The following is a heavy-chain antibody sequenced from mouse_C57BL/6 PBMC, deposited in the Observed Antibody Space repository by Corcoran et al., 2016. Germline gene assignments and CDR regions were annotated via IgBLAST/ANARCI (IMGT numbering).Heavy chain of an antibody. CDR1: GFNIKDYY. CDR2: IDPEDGET. CDR3: AYYGSSYGAY. Sequence: EVQLQQSGAELVKPGASVKLSCTAYGFNIKDYYMHWVKQRTEQGLEWIGRIDPEDGETKYAPKFQGKATITADTSSNTAYLQLSSLTSEDTAVYYCAYYGSSYGAYWGQGTLVTVSA. V-gene: IGHV14-2*01. J-gene: IGHJ3*01. D-gene: IGHD1-1*01.